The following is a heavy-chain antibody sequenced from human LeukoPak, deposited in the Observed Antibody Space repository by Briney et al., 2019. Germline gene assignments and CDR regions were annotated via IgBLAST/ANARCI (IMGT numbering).Heavy chain of an antibody. V-gene: IGHV3-30-3*01. Sequence: PGGSLRLSCAASGFTFSSYAMHWVRQAPGKGLEWVAVISYDGGNKYYADSVKGRFTISRDNSKNTLYLQMNSLRAEDTAVYYCARDAAEAGRRFFDYWGQGTLVTVSS. J-gene: IGHJ4*02. CDR2: ISYDGGNK. CDR3: ARDAAEAGRRFFDY. CDR1: GFTFSSYA.